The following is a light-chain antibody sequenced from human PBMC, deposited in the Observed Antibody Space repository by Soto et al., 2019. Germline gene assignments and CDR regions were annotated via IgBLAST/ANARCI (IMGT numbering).Light chain of an antibody. CDR2: DVT. V-gene: IGLV2-14*01. Sequence: QSVLRQPASVSGAPGQSITSSCTWTSSDVGGFEYVSWYQHQPGKAPKLIIYDVTKRPSGVSNRFSGSKSGNTASLTISGIQAEDEGDYYCGSITRSSTSVFGTGTKVTVL. CDR3: GSITRSSTSV. J-gene: IGLJ1*01. CDR1: SSDVGGFEY.